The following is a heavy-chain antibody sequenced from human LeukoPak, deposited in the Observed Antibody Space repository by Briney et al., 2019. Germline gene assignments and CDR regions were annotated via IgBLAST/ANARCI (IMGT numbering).Heavy chain of an antibody. V-gene: IGHV3-30*18. J-gene: IGHJ4*02. CDR1: GFTFSSYG. D-gene: IGHD2-15*01. CDR3: AKVCFFGGIPYYFDY. CDR2: ISYDGSNK. Sequence: GGSLRLSCAASGFTFSSYGMHWVRQAPGKGLEWVAVISYDGSNKYYADSVKGRFTISRDNSKNTLYLQMNSLRAEDTAVYYCAKVCFFGGIPYYFDYWGQGTLVTVSS.